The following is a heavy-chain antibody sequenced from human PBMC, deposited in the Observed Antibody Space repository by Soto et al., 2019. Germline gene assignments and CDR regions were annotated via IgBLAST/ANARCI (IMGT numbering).Heavy chain of an antibody. D-gene: IGHD3-22*01. CDR3: ARDHHYYDFPRGWFDP. Sequence: SETLSLTCTVSGGSISSGDYYWSWIRQPPGKGLEWIGYIYYSGSTYYNPSLKSRVTISVDTSKNQFSLKLSSVTAADTAVYYCARDHHYYDFPRGWFDPWGQGTLVTVSS. CDR2: IYYSGST. J-gene: IGHJ5*02. V-gene: IGHV4-30-4*01. CDR1: GGSISSGDYY.